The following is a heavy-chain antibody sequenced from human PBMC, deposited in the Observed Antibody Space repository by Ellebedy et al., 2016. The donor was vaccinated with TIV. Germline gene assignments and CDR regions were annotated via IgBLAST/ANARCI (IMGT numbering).Heavy chain of an antibody. D-gene: IGHD6-13*01. CDR1: GYTFTSYG. Sequence: ASVKVSCKASGYTFTSYGISWVRQAPGQGLEWMGWISAYNGNTNYAQKLQGRVTMTTDTSTSTAYMELRSLRSDDTAVYYCARSSAAGYNYYYGMDVWGQGTTVTVSS. CDR3: ARSSAAGYNYYYGMDV. J-gene: IGHJ6*02. V-gene: IGHV1-18*01. CDR2: ISAYNGNT.